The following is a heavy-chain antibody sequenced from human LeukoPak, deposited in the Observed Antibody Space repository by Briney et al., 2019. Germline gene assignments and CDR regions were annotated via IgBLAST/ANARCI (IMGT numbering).Heavy chain of an antibody. J-gene: IGHJ6*03. CDR1: GYTLTELS. Sequence: ASVKVSYKVSGYTLTELSMHWVRQAPGKGLEWMGGFDPEDGETIYAQKFQGRVTMTEDTSTDTAYMELSSLRSEDTAVYYCARGAVPMIAVARRGYYYYMDVWGKGTTVTVSS. V-gene: IGHV1-24*01. D-gene: IGHD6-13*01. CDR2: FDPEDGET. CDR3: ARGAVPMIAVARRGYYYYMDV.